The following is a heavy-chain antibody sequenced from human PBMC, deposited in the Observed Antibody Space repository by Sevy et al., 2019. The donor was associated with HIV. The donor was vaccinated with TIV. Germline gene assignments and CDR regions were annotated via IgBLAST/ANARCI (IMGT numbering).Heavy chain of an antibody. CDR1: GYTFTGYY. CDR3: ARASAVTIFGVATRYPLNWFDP. V-gene: IGHV1-2*02. D-gene: IGHD3-3*01. CDR2: INPNSGGT. Sequence: ASVKVSCKASGYTFTGYYMHWVRQAPGQGLEWMGWINPNSGGTNYAQKFQGRVTMTRDTSISTAYMELSRLRSDDTALYYCARASAVTIFGVATRYPLNWFDPWGQGTLVTVSS. J-gene: IGHJ5*02.